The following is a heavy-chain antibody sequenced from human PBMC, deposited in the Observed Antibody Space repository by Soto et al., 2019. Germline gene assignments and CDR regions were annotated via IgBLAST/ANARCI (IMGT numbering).Heavy chain of an antibody. V-gene: IGHV1-2*02. CDR3: AREAENYYFYGLDV. CDR1: GYTFTGHY. CDR2: INPNSGDT. Sequence: ASVKVSCKAAGYTFTGHYIHWVRQAPGQGLGWMGRINPNSGDTNYAQKFQGRVTMTRDTSTSTASMEVSSLRSDDTAVYYCAREAENYYFYGLDVWGQGTTVTVSS. J-gene: IGHJ6*02.